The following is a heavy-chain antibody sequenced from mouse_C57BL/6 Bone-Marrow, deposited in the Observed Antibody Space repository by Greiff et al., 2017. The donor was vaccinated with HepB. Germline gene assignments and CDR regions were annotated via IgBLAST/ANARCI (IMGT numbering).Heavy chain of an antibody. J-gene: IGHJ4*01. Sequence: DVHLVESGGGLVQPKGSLKLSCAASGFSFNTYAMNWVRQAPGKGLEWVARIRSKSNNYATYYADSVKDRFTISRDDSESMLYLQMNNLKTEDTAMYYGVRHESYGAMDYWGQGTSVTVSS. CDR3: VRHESYGAMDY. CDR2: IRSKSNNYAT. V-gene: IGHV10-1*01. CDR1: GFSFNTYA. D-gene: IGHD1-1*01.